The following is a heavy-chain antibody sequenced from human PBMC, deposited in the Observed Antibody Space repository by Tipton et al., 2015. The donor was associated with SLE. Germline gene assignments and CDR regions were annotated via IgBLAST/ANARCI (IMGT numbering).Heavy chain of an antibody. CDR2: IYYSGST. D-gene: IGHD5-18*01. CDR3: AKPRGGYSNAFDI. Sequence: LSFTCTVSGGSISSSSYYWGWIRQPPGKGLEWIGSIYYSGSTYYNPSLKSRVTISVDTSKNQFSLKLSSVTAADTAVYYCAKPRGGYSNAFDIWGQGTMVTVSS. V-gene: IGHV4-39*07. CDR1: GGSISSSSYY. J-gene: IGHJ3*02.